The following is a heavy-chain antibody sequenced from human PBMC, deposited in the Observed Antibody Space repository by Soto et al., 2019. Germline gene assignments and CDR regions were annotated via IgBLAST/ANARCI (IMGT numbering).Heavy chain of an antibody. D-gene: IGHD6-19*01. CDR2: IRSKANSYAT. Sequence: EVQLVESGGGLVQPGGSLKLSCAASGFTFSGSAMHWVRQASGKGLEWVGRIRSKANSYATAYAASVKGRFTISRDDSXNTAYLQMNGLKTEDTAVYSCTRILEIAVAGTQQDYWGQGTLVTVSS. CDR3: TRILEIAVAGTQQDY. J-gene: IGHJ4*02. CDR1: GFTFSGSA. V-gene: IGHV3-73*02.